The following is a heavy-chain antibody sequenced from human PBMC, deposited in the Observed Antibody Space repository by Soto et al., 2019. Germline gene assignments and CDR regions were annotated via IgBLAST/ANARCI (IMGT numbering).Heavy chain of an antibody. CDR1: GFTFSSYG. J-gene: IGHJ4*02. D-gene: IGHD6-13*01. CDR2: ISYDGSNK. V-gene: IGHV3-30*18. Sequence: GGSLRLSCAASGFTFSSYGMHWVRQAPGKGLEWVAVISYDGSNKYYADSVKGRFTISRDNSKNTLYLQMNSLRAEDTAVYYCAKGLGSSRPGVRISVDGYWGQGTLVTVSS. CDR3: AKGLGSSRPGVRISVDGY.